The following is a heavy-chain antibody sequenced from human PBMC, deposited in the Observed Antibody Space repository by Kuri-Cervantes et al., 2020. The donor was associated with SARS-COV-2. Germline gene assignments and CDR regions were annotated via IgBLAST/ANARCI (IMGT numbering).Heavy chain of an antibody. CDR2: ISGSGGST. J-gene: IGHJ6*02. CDR3: AKALHRGYYCCYGMDV. D-gene: IGHD5-24*01. CDR1: GFTFSSYS. V-gene: IGHV3-23*01. Sequence: ETLSLTSAAAGFTFSSYSMCWVRQAPGKGLEWVSAISGSGGSTYYADSVKGRFTISRDNSKNTLYRQMNSLRAEDTAVYYCAKALHRGYYCCYGMDVWGQGTTVTVSS.